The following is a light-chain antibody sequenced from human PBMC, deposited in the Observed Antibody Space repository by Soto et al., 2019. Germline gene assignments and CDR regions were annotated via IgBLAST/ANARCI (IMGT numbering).Light chain of an antibody. J-gene: IGKJ1*01. CDR3: QQYDTYTT. Sequence: DIQMTQSPSTLSASVGDRVTITCRASQSISSWLAWYQQKPGKAPKLLIYKASNLESGVPSRFSGSGPGTEFTLTISSLQPDDFAIYYCQQYDTYTTFGQGTKVESK. CDR2: KAS. V-gene: IGKV1-5*03. CDR1: QSISSW.